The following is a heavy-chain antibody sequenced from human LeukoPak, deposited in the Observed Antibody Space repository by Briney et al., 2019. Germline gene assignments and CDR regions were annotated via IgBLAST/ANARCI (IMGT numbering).Heavy chain of an antibody. CDR2: ISGSGGST. Sequence: KPGGSLGLSCAASGFTFSSYAMSWVRQAPGKGLEWVSAISGSGGSTYYADSVKGRFTISRDNSKNTLYLQMNSLRAEDTAVYYCAKDWTTVVTPKGYYFDSWGQGTLVTVSS. J-gene: IGHJ4*02. CDR1: GFTFSSYA. V-gene: IGHV3-23*01. D-gene: IGHD4-23*01. CDR3: AKDWTTVVTPKGYYFDS.